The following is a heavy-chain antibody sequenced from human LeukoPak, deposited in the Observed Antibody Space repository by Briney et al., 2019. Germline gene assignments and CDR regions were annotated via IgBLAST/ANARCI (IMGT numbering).Heavy chain of an antibody. Sequence: SETLSLTCTVSGGSISSSNDYWGWVRQPPGKGLEWIGSIYYSGTTYYSPSLKSRVTISVDTSKNQFSLNLSSVTAADTAVYYCARHSAGTTKDYWGQGTLVTVSS. CDR1: GGSISSSNDY. CDR3: ARHSAGTTKDY. D-gene: IGHD1-1*01. J-gene: IGHJ4*02. CDR2: IYYSGTT. V-gene: IGHV4-39*01.